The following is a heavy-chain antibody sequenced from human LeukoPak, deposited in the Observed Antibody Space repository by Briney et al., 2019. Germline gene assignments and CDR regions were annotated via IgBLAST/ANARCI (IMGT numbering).Heavy chain of an antibody. CDR3: AKDRVPQQLVLWQCFDY. J-gene: IGHJ4*02. V-gene: IGHV3-23*01. CDR2: ISGSGGST. Sequence: PGGSLRLSCAASGFTFSSYEMNWVRQAPGKGLEWVSAISGSGGSTYYADSVKGRFTISRDNSKNTLYLQMNSLRAEDTAVYYCAKDRVPQQLVLWQCFDYWGQGTLVTVSS. D-gene: IGHD6-13*01. CDR1: GFTFSSYE.